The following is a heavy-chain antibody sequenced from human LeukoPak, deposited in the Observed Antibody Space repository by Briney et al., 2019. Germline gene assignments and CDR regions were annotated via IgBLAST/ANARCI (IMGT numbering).Heavy chain of an antibody. V-gene: IGHV1-46*01. D-gene: IGHD1-26*01. CDR2: INPSGATT. Sequence: ASVKVSCKASGYTISTYYMHWVRQAPGQGLEWVGVINPSGATTTYAQKFQGRVTMTRDTSTSTVYMELSSLRIEDTAMYYCSRDLGGSYNDYWGQGTMVTVSS. J-gene: IGHJ4*02. CDR1: GYTISTYY. CDR3: SRDLGGSYNDY.